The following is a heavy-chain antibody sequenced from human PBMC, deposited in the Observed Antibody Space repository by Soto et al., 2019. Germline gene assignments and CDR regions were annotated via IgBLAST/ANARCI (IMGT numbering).Heavy chain of an antibody. D-gene: IGHD3-16*02. V-gene: IGHV3-64*01. J-gene: IGHJ4*02. CDR1: GFTFSSYA. Sequence: PGGSLRLSCAASGFTFSSYAMHWVRQAPGKGLEYVSAISSNGGSTYYANSVQGRFTISRDNSKNTLYLQMGSLRAEDMAVYYCVRELNYDYIWGSYRYSSYFDYWGQGTLVTVSS. CDR3: VRELNYDYIWGSYRYSSYFDY. CDR2: ISSNGGST.